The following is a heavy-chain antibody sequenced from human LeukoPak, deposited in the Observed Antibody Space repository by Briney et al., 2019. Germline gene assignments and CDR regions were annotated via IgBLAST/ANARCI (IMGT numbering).Heavy chain of an antibody. CDR3: ARHDLLSGIIFGVGSRPGIFGY. Sequence: PSETLSLTCAVYGGSFSGYYWSWIRQPPGKGLEWIGEINHSGSTNYNPSLKSRVTISVDTSKNQFSLKLSSVAAADTAVYYCARHDLLSGIIFGVGSRPGIFGYWGQGTLVTVSS. CDR2: INHSGST. J-gene: IGHJ4*02. CDR1: GGSFSGYY. V-gene: IGHV4-34*01. D-gene: IGHD3-3*02.